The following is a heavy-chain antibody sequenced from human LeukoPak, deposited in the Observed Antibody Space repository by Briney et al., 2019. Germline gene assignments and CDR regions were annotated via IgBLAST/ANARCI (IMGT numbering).Heavy chain of an antibody. CDR1: GFTFSNYG. Sequence: PGGSLRLSCGASGFTFSNYGMLWVRQAPGKGLDWVAFIRYDGNNKLYADSVKGRFTISGDNSKNTLYLHINSLRAEDTAVYYCVKDNPLDYWGQGTLVIVSS. V-gene: IGHV3-30*02. D-gene: IGHD1-14*01. CDR2: IRYDGNNK. J-gene: IGHJ4*02. CDR3: VKDNPLDY.